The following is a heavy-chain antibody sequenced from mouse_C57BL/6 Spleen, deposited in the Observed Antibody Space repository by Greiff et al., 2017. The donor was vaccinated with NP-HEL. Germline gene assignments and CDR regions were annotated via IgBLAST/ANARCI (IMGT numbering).Heavy chain of an antibody. CDR3: ARSNDGYYGFDY. J-gene: IGHJ2*01. CDR1: GYTFTDYN. Sequence: VQLKQSGPELVKPGASVKIPCKASGYTFTDYNMDWVKQSHGKSLEWIGDINPNNGGTIYNQKFKGKATLTVDKSSSTAYMELRSLTSEDTAVYYCARSNDGYYGFDYWGQGTTLTVSS. CDR2: INPNNGGT. D-gene: IGHD2-3*01. V-gene: IGHV1-18*01.